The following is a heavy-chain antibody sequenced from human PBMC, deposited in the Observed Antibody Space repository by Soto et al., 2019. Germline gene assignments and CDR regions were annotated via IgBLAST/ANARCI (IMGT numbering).Heavy chain of an antibody. V-gene: IGHV1-2*02. J-gene: IGHJ4*02. Sequence: QVQLVQFGAEVKKPGVSLKVSYKASGYTFTGYYMHWVRQAPGQGLEWMGWINPNSGGTKSAQKFQGRVTMTRDTSISTAYMELSRLRSDDTAVYYCARRKGDYYDSSGYHYYFDYWGQGTLVTVSS. CDR2: INPNSGGT. CDR3: ARRKGDYYDSSGYHYYFDY. D-gene: IGHD3-22*01. CDR1: GYTFTGYY.